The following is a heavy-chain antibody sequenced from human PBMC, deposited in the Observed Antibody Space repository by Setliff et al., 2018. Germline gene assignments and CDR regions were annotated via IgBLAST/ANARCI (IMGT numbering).Heavy chain of an antibody. CDR2: INPNSGGT. CDR1: GYTFTSYY. V-gene: IGHV1-2*04. D-gene: IGHD3-3*01. J-gene: IGHJ3*02. Sequence: GASVKVSCKASGYTFTSYYMHWVRQAPGQGLEWMGWINPNSGGTNYAQKFQGWVTMTRDTSISTAYMELSRLRSGDTAVYYCAISTIFGVVSPTPDAFDIWGQGTMVT. CDR3: AISTIFGVVSPTPDAFDI.